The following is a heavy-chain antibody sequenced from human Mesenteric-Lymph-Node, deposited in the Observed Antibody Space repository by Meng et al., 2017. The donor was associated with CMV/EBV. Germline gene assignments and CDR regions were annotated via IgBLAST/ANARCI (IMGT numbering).Heavy chain of an antibody. V-gene: IGHV1-8*03. J-gene: IGHJ5*02. CDR3: ARDSNYVWFDP. D-gene: IGHD4-11*01. Sequence: CKASGYTFTSYDINWVRQATGQGLEWMGWMNPDSGNTGYAQKFQGRVTFTRNTSLSTAYMELSNLRSEDTAVYYCARDSNYVWFDPWGQGTLVTVSS. CDR2: MNPDSGNT. CDR1: GYTFTSYD.